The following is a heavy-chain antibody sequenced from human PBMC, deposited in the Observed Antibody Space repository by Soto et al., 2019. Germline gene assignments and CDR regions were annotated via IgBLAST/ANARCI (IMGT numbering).Heavy chain of an antibody. J-gene: IGHJ4*02. CDR1: GFPFTSYA. CDR2: ISYDGSNK. V-gene: IGHV3-30-3*01. Sequence: GGSLTLSCPASGFPFTSYAMHWVRQAPGKGLEWVAVISYDGSNKYYADSVKGRFTISRDNSKNTLYLQMNSLRAEDTAVYYCATSRGGSRSWYYFDYWGQGT. CDR3: ATSRGGSRSWYYFDY. D-gene: IGHD6-13*01.